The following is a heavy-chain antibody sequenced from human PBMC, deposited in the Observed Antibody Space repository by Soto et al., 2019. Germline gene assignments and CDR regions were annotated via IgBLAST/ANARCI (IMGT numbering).Heavy chain of an antibody. V-gene: IGHV3-23*01. CDR1: GFTFSSYA. CDR2: ISGSGGST. D-gene: IGHD3-9*01. Sequence: PGGSLRLSCAASGFTFSSYAMSWVRQAPGKGLEWVSAISGSGGSTYYADSVKGRFTISRDNSKNTLYLQMNSLRAEDTAVYYCAKFVYYDILTGYSRAGYFDYWGQGTLVTVSS. J-gene: IGHJ4*02. CDR3: AKFVYYDILTGYSRAGYFDY.